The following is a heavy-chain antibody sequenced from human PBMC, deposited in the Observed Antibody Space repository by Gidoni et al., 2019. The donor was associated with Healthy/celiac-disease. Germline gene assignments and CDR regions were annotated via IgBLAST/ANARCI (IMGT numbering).Heavy chain of an antibody. Sequence: EVQLVESGGGLVQPGGSLRLSCAASGFTFSSYSMKWVRQAPGKGLEVVSYISSSSSTIYYAYSGKGRFTISRDNAKNSLYLQMNSLRAEDTAVYYCARGMYSSGWPFDYWGQGTLVTVSS. D-gene: IGHD6-19*01. CDR1: GFTFSSYS. CDR3: ARGMYSSGWPFDY. J-gene: IGHJ4*02. CDR2: ISSSSSTI. V-gene: IGHV3-48*01.